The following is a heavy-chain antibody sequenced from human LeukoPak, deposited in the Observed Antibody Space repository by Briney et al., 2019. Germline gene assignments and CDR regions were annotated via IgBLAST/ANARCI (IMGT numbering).Heavy chain of an antibody. CDR1: GYTLTELS. CDR2: FDPEDGET. J-gene: IGHJ5*02. V-gene: IGHV1-24*01. D-gene: IGHD1-14*01. Sequence: ASVNVSCKVSGYTLTELSMHWVRQAPGKGLEWMGGFDPEDGETIYAQKFQGRVTMTEDTSTDTAYMELSSLRSEDTAVYYCATSPLTAPEPRRHADNWFDPWGQGTLVTVSS. CDR3: ATSPLTAPEPRRHADNWFDP.